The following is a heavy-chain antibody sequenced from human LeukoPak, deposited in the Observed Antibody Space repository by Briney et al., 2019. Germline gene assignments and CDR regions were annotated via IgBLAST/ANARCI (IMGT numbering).Heavy chain of an antibody. D-gene: IGHD3-3*01. CDR1: EFTFSRHG. CDR3: ARDRAWNYFDY. Sequence: PGRSLRLSCAPSEFTFSRHGMHWVRQAPGKGLEWVAIISNDGSRKYYAHSMEGRFTISRDNSKNTLYLQMDSLRAEDTAVYYCARDRAWNYFDYWGQGTLVTVSS. V-gene: IGHV3-30*03. CDR2: ISNDGSRK. J-gene: IGHJ4*02.